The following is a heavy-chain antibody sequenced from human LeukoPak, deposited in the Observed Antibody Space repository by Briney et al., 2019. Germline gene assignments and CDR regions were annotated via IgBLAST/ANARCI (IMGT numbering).Heavy chain of an antibody. CDR2: IYYSGNT. V-gene: IGHV4-39*07. Sequence: SETLSLTCTVSDGSISSSSYYWGWIRQPPGKGLEWIGSIYYSGNTYYNPSLKSRVTISVDTSKNQFSLKLSSVTAADTAVYYCARGRSYYFDYWGQGTLVTVSS. CDR3: ARGRSYYFDY. D-gene: IGHD1-26*01. CDR1: DGSISSSSYY. J-gene: IGHJ4*02.